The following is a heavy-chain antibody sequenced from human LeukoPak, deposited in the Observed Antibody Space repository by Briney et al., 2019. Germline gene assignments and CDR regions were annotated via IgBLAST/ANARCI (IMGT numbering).Heavy chain of an antibody. CDR3: ARGESYYYYYMDV. CDR2: INSDGSST. Sequence: GGSLRLSSAASGFTFSSYWMHWVRQAPGKGLVWVSRINSDGSSTSYADSVKGRLTISRDNAKNTLYLQMNSLRAEDTAVYYCARGESYYYYYMDVWGKGTTVTVSS. D-gene: IGHD1-26*01. CDR1: GFTFSSYW. V-gene: IGHV3-74*01. J-gene: IGHJ6*03.